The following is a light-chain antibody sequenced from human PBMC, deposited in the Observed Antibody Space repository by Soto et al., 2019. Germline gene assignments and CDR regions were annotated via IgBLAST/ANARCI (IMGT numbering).Light chain of an antibody. V-gene: IGKV1-5*01. J-gene: IGKJ1*01. CDR1: QSISVW. CDR2: DAS. Sequence: DIQMTQSPSTLSASVGDRFTITFRASQSISVWLAWYQQKPGKAPKVLIYDASRLESGVPSRFSGSGSGTEFTLTISGLQPADLATYYCQHYNSYSWAFGQGTKVDI. CDR3: QHYNSYSWA.